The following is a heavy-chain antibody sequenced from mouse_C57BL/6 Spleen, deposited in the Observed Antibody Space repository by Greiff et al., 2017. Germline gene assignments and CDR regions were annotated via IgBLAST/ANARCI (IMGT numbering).Heavy chain of an antibody. D-gene: IGHD3-2*02. J-gene: IGHJ3*01. CDR2: IDPSDSET. CDR3: EREGSSGPWFAY. Sequence: QVQLQQPGAELVRPGSSVKLSCKASGYTFTSYWMHWVKQRPIQGLEWIGNIDPSDSETHYNQKFKDKATLTVDKSSSTAYMQLSSLTSEDSAVYYCEREGSSGPWFAYWGQGTLVTVSA. V-gene: IGHV1-52*01. CDR1: GYTFTSYW.